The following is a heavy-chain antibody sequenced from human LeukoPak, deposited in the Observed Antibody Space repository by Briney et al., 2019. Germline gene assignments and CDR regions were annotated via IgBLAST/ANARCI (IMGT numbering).Heavy chain of an antibody. CDR1: GFTFSSYA. CDR2: ISYDGSNK. J-gene: IGHJ4*02. Sequence: GGSLRLSCAASGFTFSSYAMHWVRQAPGKGLEWVAVISYDGSNKYYADSVKGRFTISRDNSKNTLYLQMNSLRAEDTAVYYCANREPGPDYWGQGTLVTVSS. D-gene: IGHD1-1*01. CDR3: ANREPGPDY. V-gene: IGHV3-30-3*01.